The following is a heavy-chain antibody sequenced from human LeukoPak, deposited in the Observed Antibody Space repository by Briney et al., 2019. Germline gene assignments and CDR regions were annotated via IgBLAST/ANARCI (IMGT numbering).Heavy chain of an antibody. V-gene: IGHV3-48*02. J-gene: IGHJ3*02. D-gene: IGHD2-21*01. CDR2: SSSSSTI. Sequence: GGSLRLSCAASGFTSSSYSMNWVRQAPGKGLEWLSSSSSTIYYADSVKGRFTISRDNAKNSLYLQMNSLRDEDTAVYYCARDRLWAFDIWGQGTMVTVSS. CDR1: GFTSSSYS. CDR3: ARDRLWAFDI.